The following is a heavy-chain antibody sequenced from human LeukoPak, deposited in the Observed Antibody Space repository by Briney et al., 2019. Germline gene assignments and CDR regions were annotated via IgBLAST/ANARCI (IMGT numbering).Heavy chain of an antibody. CDR1: GFTFSSYA. D-gene: IGHD1-26*01. CDR3: AKVGGSDLGETWDC. J-gene: IGHJ4*02. CDR2: ISGSGKT. Sequence: GGSLRLSCAASGFTFSSYAMTWVRQAPGKGLEWVSVISGSGKTYYADYVKGRFTISRDNSKNTLYLQMKSLRAEDTAIYYGAKVGGSDLGETWDCWGQGTLVTVSS. V-gene: IGHV3-23*01.